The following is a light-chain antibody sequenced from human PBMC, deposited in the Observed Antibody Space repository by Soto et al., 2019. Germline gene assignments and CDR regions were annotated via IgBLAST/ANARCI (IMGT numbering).Light chain of an antibody. CDR2: DVS. CDR1: QSVSPD. Sequence: EIVLTQSPATLSLSPGDRATLSCRASQSVSPDLAWYQQKPGQAPRLLICDVSNRASGIPARFSGSESGTDFTRTISNLEPEDFAIYYCQQRATWPLTFGGGTKVEIK. CDR3: QQRATWPLT. J-gene: IGKJ4*01. V-gene: IGKV3-11*01.